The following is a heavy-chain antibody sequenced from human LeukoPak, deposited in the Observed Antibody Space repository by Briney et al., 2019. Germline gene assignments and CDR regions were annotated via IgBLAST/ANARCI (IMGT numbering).Heavy chain of an antibody. V-gene: IGHV1-2*06. J-gene: IGHJ4*02. CDR2: INPQSGGT. CDR3: ASGAVGGTRGY. D-gene: IGHD6-19*01. Sequence: ASVKVSCKASGYTFTGYYMHWVRQAPAQGPEWMGRINPQSGGTSYAQKFQGRVAMTRDTTISTAYMDLSGLTFDDTAVYYCASGAVGGTRGYWGQGTLVTVSS. CDR1: GYTFTGYY.